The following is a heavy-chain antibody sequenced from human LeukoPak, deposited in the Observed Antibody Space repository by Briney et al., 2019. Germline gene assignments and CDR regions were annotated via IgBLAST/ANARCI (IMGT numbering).Heavy chain of an antibody. CDR2: IIPILGIA. D-gene: IGHD3-10*01. V-gene: IGHV1-69*04. J-gene: IGHJ3*02. Sequence: SVKVSCKASGYTFTSYGISWVRQAPGQGLEWMGRIIPILGIANYAQKFQARVTLTADKSTSTAYMELSSLRSDDTAVYYCARASQDYYGSGSYYRGGDAFDIWGQGTMVTVSS. CDR1: GYTFTSYG. CDR3: ARASQDYYGSGSYYRGGDAFDI.